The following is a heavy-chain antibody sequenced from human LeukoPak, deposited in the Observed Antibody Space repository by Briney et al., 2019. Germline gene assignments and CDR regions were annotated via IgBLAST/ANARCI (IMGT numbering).Heavy chain of an antibody. CDR1: GGSISSYY. Sequence: PSETLSLTCTVSGGSISSYYWSWIRQPPGKGLEWIGYIYYSGSTNYNPSLKSRVTISVDTSKNQFSLKLSSVTAADTAVYYCARLSPYYDFWSGYYTGPFDYWGQGTLVTVSS. CDR2: IYYSGST. D-gene: IGHD3-3*01. V-gene: IGHV4-59*01. J-gene: IGHJ4*02. CDR3: ARLSPYYDFWSGYYTGPFDY.